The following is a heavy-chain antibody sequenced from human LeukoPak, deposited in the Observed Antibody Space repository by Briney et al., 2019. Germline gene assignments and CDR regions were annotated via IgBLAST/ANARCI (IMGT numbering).Heavy chain of an antibody. V-gene: IGHV4-39*01. CDR1: GASVSANNYY. CDR3: ARLEPFDY. D-gene: IGHD3-3*01. Sequence: SETLSLTCTVSGASVSANNYYWGWIRQPPGKGLEWIGSIYYSGSTYYDPSLKSRVTISVDTSKNQFSLKLSSVTAADTAVYYCARLEPFDYWGQGTLVTVSS. CDR2: IYYSGST. J-gene: IGHJ4*02.